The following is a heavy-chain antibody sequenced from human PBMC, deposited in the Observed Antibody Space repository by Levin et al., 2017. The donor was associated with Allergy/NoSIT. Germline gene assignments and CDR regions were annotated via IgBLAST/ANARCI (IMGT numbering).Heavy chain of an antibody. J-gene: IGHJ5*01. CDR1: GGSISSRNYY. CDR2: IDYTGTT. V-gene: IGHV4-39*07. CDR3: ARERGVRNTVTGWFDP. D-gene: IGHD3-10*01. Sequence: GSLRLSCSVSGGSISSRNYYWAWIRQPPGKGLEWIGSIDYTGTTYYNPSLNSRLSISVDTSKNHVFLNMITVTAADTAVYFCARERGVRNTVTGWFDPWGQGTLVAVSS.